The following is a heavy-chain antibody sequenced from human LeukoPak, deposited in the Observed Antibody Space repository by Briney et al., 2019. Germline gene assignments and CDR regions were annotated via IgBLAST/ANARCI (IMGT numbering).Heavy chain of an antibody. CDR3: ASGRTDIVVVPATLRNYYFDY. J-gene: IGHJ4*02. V-gene: IGHV1-46*01. CDR1: GYSFINYH. CDR2: INPSGGST. D-gene: IGHD2-2*01. Sequence: GASVKVSCKASGYSFINYHIHWVRQAPGQGLEWMGIINPSGGSTSFAQKFQGRVTMTRDMSTSTVYMELNSLRSEDTAVYYCASGRTDIVVVPATLRNYYFDYWGQGTLVTVSS.